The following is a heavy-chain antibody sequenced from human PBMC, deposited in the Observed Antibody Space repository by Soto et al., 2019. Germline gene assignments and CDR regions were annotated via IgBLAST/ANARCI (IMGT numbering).Heavy chain of an antibody. D-gene: IGHD3-22*01. CDR1: GFTFSSYS. CDR2: ISSIISYI. V-gene: IGHV3-21*01. J-gene: IGHJ3*02. CDR3: AXXGXFSNYYDSSGYYPDAFDI. Sequence: GGSLRLSFAASGFTFSSYSMNWVRQAPVNGLEFVSSISSIISYIYYADSVKGRFTISRYNAKNSLYLPMNTLGADDTALSYCAXXGXFSNYYDSSGYYPDAFDIWGQGTMVTVSS.